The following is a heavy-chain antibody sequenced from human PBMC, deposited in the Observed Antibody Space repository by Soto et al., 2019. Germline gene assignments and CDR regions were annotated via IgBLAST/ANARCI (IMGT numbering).Heavy chain of an antibody. CDR3: PRAGGYSRTTPNPRAYDMDV. Sequence: ASVKVSCKASGYTFTSYGFSWVRQAPGQGLGWMGWISAYNGNTNYAQKVQGRVTMTTDTSTSTAYMELRSLRHEDTAVYYCPRAGGYSRTTPNPRAYDMDVWGQVTTVTV. D-gene: IGHD5-12*01. J-gene: IGHJ6*02. CDR1: GYTFTSYG. CDR2: ISAYNGNT. V-gene: IGHV1-18*01.